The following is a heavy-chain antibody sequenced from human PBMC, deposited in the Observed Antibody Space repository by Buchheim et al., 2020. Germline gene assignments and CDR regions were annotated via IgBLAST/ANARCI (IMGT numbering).Heavy chain of an antibody. Sequence: QVQLQQWGAGLLKPSETLSLTCAVYGGSFSGYYWSWIRQPPGKGLEWIGEINHSGSTNYNPSLKSRVTISVDTSKNQFSLKLSSVTAADTAVYYCARARLTGYYIPYYYYGMDVWGQGTT. CDR2: INHSGST. CDR1: GGSFSGYY. J-gene: IGHJ6*02. CDR3: ARARLTGYYIPYYYYGMDV. V-gene: IGHV4-34*01. D-gene: IGHD3-9*01.